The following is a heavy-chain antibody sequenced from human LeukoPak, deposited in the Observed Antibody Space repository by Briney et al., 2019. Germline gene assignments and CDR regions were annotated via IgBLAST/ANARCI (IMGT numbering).Heavy chain of an antibody. D-gene: IGHD3-22*01. V-gene: IGHV1-2*02. CDR3: ARDLSPRRYYDSSGYWGAFDI. CDR2: INPNSGGT. J-gene: IGHJ3*02. CDR1: GYTFTGYY. Sequence: ASVKVSCKASGYTFTGYYMHWVRQAPGQGLEWMGWINPNSGGTNYAQKLQGRVTMTRDTSISTAYMELSRLRSDDTAVYYCARDLSPRRYYDSSGYWGAFDIWGQGTMVTVSS.